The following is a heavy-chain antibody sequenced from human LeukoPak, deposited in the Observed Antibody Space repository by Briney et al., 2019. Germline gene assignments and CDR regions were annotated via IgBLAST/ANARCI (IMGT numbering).Heavy chain of an antibody. V-gene: IGHV4-59*01. D-gene: IGHD3-16*02. J-gene: IGHJ3*02. CDR1: GGSISSYY. Sequence: SETLSLTCTVSGGSISSYYWSWIRQPPGKGLEWIGYIYYSGYTNYNPSLKSRVTISVDTSKNQFSLKLSSVTAADTAVYYCVRGRHRRGFHNAFDIWGQGTMVTVSS. CDR2: IYYSGYT. CDR3: VRGRHRRGFHNAFDI.